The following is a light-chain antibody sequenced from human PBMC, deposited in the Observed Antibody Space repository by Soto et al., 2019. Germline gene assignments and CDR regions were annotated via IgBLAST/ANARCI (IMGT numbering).Light chain of an antibody. CDR2: TAS. J-gene: IGKJ5*01. CDR1: HDISTF. CDR3: QQFYDLPIT. V-gene: IGKV1-27*01. Sequence: DIQMTQSPSSLSASVGDRVTITCRASHDISTFLAWYQQKPGKVPKLLIYTASTLQSGVPSRFSGRASGKDFTFTISSLQPDDSGTYYCQQFYDLPITFGQGTRLEIK.